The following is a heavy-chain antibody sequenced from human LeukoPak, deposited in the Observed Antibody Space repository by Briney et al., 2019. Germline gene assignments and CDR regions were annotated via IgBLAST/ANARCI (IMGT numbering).Heavy chain of an antibody. Sequence: GSLRLSCAVYGGSFSGYYWSWIRQPPGKGLEWIGEINHSGSTNYNPSLKSRVTISVDTSKNQFSLKLSSVTAADTAVYYCARGRGTMIVVVKPIGAYYFDYWGQGTLVTVSS. CDR1: GGSFSGYY. V-gene: IGHV4-34*01. D-gene: IGHD3-22*01. CDR2: INHSGST. J-gene: IGHJ4*02. CDR3: ARGRGTMIVVVKPIGAYYFDY.